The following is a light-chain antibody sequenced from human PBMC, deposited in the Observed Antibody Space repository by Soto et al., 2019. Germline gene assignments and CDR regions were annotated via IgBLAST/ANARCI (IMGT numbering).Light chain of an antibody. Sequence: QSALTQPRSVSGSPGQSVTISCTGTSSDFGTYKYVSWYQQHPDKAPKLLIYDVTKRPSGVPDRFSGSKSDNTASLTISGLQADDEADYFCCSYAGTYTFVFGTGTKVTVL. V-gene: IGLV2-11*01. CDR3: CSYAGTYTFV. CDR2: DVT. J-gene: IGLJ1*01. CDR1: SSDFGTYKY.